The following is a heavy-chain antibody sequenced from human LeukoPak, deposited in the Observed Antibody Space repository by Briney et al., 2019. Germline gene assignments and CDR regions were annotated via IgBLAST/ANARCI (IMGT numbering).Heavy chain of an antibody. V-gene: IGHV1-3*01. J-gene: IGHJ4*02. Sequence: ASVKVSCKASGYTFTSYAMHWVRQAPGQRLEWMGWINAGNGNTKYSQKFQDRVTITRDTSASTAYMELSSLRSEDTAVYYCARASWSGSYCFGYWGQGTLVTVSS. CDR1: GYTFTSYA. CDR3: ARASWSGSYCFGY. D-gene: IGHD1-26*01. CDR2: INAGNGNT.